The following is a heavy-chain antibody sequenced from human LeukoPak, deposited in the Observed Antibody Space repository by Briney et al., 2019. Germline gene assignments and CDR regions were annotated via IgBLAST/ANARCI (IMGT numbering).Heavy chain of an antibody. CDR2: INSDGSST. V-gene: IGHV3-74*01. CDR3: AKGYRPNWGSTVGDY. CDR1: GFTFSDYW. Sequence: GGSLRLSCAASGFTFSDYWMHWVRQAPGKGLVWVSRINSDGSSTNYADSVKGRFTISRDNAKNTPYLQMNSLRAEDTAVYYCAKGYRPNWGSTVGDYWGQGTLVTVSS. D-gene: IGHD7-27*01. J-gene: IGHJ4*02.